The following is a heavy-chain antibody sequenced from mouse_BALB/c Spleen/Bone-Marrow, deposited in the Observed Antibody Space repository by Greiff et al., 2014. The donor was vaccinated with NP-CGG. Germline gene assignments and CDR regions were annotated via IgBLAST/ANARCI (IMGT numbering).Heavy chain of an antibody. J-gene: IGHJ3*01. CDR1: GYTFTSYT. CDR2: INPSSGYT. Sequence: VQLQQSGAELARPGASVKMSCKASGYTFTSYTMHWVKQRPEQGLEWIGYINPSSGYTNYNQKFKDKATLTADKSSSTAYMQLSSLTSEDSAVYYCARSNGNYVLAYWGQGTLVTVSA. D-gene: IGHD2-1*01. V-gene: IGHV1-4*01. CDR3: ARSNGNYVLAY.